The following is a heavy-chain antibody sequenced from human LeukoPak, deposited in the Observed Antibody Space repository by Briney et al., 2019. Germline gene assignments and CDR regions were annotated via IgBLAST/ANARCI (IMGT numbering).Heavy chain of an antibody. CDR1: GFTFSSYA. CDR3: ARETGSAVGSTDFDY. J-gene: IGHJ4*02. V-gene: IGHV3-30-3*01. Sequence: GGSLRLSCAASGFTFSSYAMHWVRQAPGKGLEWVAVISYDGSNKYYADSVKGRFTISRDNSKNTLYLQMNSLRAENTAVYYCARETGSAVGSTDFDYWGQGTLVTVSS. CDR2: ISYDGSNK. D-gene: IGHD4-17*01.